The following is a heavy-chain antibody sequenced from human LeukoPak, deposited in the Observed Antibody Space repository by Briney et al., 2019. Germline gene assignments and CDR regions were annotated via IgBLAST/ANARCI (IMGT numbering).Heavy chain of an antibody. CDR2: IIPIFGTA. CDR3: APRRYYYDSSGYSYFDY. J-gene: IGHJ4*02. CDR1: GGTFSSYA. Sequence: SVKVSCKASGGTFSSYAISWVRQAPGQGLEWMGGIIPIFGTANYAQKFQGRVTITADESTSTAYMELSSLRSEDTAVYYCAPRRYYYDSSGYSYFDYWGQGTLVTVSS. V-gene: IGHV1-69*13. D-gene: IGHD3-22*01.